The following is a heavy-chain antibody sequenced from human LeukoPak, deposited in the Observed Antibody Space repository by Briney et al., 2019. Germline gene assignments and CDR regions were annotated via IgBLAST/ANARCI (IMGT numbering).Heavy chain of an antibody. Sequence: GASVKVSCKTSGYSFTTYAIHWMRQAPGQGPEWMGWINPGNGDAKYSKKFQGRITITRDTSASTAYMELSSLRSEDTAVYYCARGFDPWGQGTLVTVSS. V-gene: IGHV1-3*01. CDR2: INPGNGDA. J-gene: IGHJ5*02. CDR1: GYSFTTYA. CDR3: ARGFDP.